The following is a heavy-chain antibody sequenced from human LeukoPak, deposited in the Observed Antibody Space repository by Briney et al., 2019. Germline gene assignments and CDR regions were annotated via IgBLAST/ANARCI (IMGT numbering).Heavy chain of an antibody. CDR1: GFTFCNYW. D-gene: IGHD1-1*01. J-gene: IGHJ4*02. V-gene: IGHV3-7*04. CDR2: IKLDGSAK. Sequence: GGSLSLSCAACGFTFCNYWMTWARQAPGGGRAWVVNIKLDGSAKNYVDSVKGRFTISRDNAKNSLYLQMDTLRVEDTAVYYCARGDWKPSDYWGQGTLVTVS. CDR3: ARGDWKPSDY.